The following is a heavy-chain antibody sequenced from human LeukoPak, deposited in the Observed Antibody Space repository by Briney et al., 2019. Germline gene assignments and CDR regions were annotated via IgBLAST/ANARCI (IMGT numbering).Heavy chain of an antibody. CDR2: IYYSGST. J-gene: IGHJ3*02. Sequence: SETLSLTCTVSGGSIGSYYWSWLRQPPGKGLEWIGYIYYSGSTNYNPSLKSRVTISVDTSKNQFSLKLSSVTAADTAVYYCARRGDYYDSSGSDAFDIWGQGTMVTVSS. V-gene: IGHV4-59*01. CDR1: GGSIGSYY. CDR3: ARRGDYYDSSGSDAFDI. D-gene: IGHD3-22*01.